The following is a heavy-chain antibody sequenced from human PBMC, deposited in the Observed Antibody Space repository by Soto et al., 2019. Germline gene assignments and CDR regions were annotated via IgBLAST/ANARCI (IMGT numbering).Heavy chain of an antibody. D-gene: IGHD6-6*01. CDR2: ISSNGVGT. J-gene: IGHJ6*03. CDR1: GFTLSGYA. Sequence: VQLAESGGGLAQPGGSLRPSFAASGFTLSGYAWVWVRQAPGKGREYVSGISSNGVGTYYANSVQGRFTISRDNSKNTVYLQMGSLRPEDMAVYYCARRARPDFYYMDVWGKGTTVTVSS. V-gene: IGHV3-64*01. CDR3: ARRARPDFYYMDV.